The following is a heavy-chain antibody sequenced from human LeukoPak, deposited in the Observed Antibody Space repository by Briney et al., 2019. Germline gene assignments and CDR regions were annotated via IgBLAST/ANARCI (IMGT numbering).Heavy chain of an antibody. CDR3: ARDSGSVGATDAFDI. CDR2: IYSGGST. CDR1: GFTVSSNY. D-gene: IGHD1-26*01. J-gene: IGHJ3*02. Sequence: GGSLRLSCAASGFTVSSNYMSWVRQAPGKGLEWVSVIYSGGSTYYADSVKGGFTISRDNSKNTLYLQMNSLRAEDTAVYYCARDSGSVGATDAFDIWGQGTMVTVSS. V-gene: IGHV3-53*01.